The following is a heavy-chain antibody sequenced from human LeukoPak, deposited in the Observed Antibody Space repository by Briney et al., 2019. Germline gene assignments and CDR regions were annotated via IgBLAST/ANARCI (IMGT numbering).Heavy chain of an antibody. Sequence: ASVKVSCKASGYTFTGYYMHWVRQAPGQGLEWMGWINSNSGGTNYAQSFQGRVTMTRDTSISTAYMELSRLRSDDTAVYYCARVVASGYYDSSGDYPKYWYFDLWGRGTLVTVSS. CDR3: ARVVASGYYDSSGDYPKYWYFDL. J-gene: IGHJ2*01. CDR2: INSNSGGT. D-gene: IGHD3-22*01. CDR1: GYTFTGYY. V-gene: IGHV1-2*02.